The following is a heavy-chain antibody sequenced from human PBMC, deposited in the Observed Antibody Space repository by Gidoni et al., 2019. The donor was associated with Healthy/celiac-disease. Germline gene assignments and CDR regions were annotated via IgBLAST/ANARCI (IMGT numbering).Heavy chain of an antibody. D-gene: IGHD5-12*01. CDR2: ISSSSSYI. Sequence: EVQLVESGGGLVKPGGSLRLSGAASGFTFSRYSMNWVRQAPGKGLACVSSISSSSSYISYADSLKGRFTISSDNAKNSLYLQLNSLSAEDTAVYYCARDPQYSGYDLGYFDSWGQGTLVTVSS. CDR1: GFTFSRYS. V-gene: IGHV3-21*01. CDR3: ARDPQYSGYDLGYFDS. J-gene: IGHJ4*02.